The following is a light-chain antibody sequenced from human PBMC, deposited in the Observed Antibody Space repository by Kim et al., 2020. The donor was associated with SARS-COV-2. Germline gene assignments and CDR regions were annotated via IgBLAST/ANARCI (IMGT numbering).Light chain of an antibody. CDR1: SSNSGAGYD. J-gene: IGLJ2*01. CDR2: GNS. V-gene: IGLV1-40*01. Sequence: VTTPGTGSSSNSGAGYDVHWYQQLPGTDPKLPIYGNSNRPSGVPDRFSGSKSGTSASLAITGLQAEDEADYYCQSYDSSLSGSVVFGGGTKLTVL. CDR3: QSYDSSLSGSVV.